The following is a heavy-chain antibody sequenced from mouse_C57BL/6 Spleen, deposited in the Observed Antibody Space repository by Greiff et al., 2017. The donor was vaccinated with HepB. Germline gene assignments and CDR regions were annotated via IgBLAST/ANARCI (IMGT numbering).Heavy chain of an antibody. Sequence: QVHVKQPGTELVKPGASVKLSCKASGYTFTSYWMHWVKQRPGQGLEWIGNINPSNGGTNYNEKFKSKATLTVDKSSSTAYMQLSSLTSEDSAVYDCARLCLYYFDYWGQGTTLTVSS. CDR1: GYTFTSYW. J-gene: IGHJ2*01. CDR3: ARLCLYYFDY. V-gene: IGHV1-53*01. CDR2: INPSNGGT.